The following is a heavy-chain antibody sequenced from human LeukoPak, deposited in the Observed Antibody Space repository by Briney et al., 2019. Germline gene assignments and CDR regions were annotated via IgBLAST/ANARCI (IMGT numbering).Heavy chain of an antibody. CDR1: GGSISSYY. D-gene: IGHD5-18*01. J-gene: IGHJ6*03. CDR2: VYYSGTT. V-gene: IGHV4-59*01. CDR3: ARTTEGGYTYGYFYYYYMDV. Sequence: PSETLSLTCTVSGGSISSYYWSWIRQPPGMGLEWIGFVYYSGTTNYNPSLKSRVTMSVDTSNNRFSLKLTSVTAADTAVYYCARTTEGGYTYGYFYYYYMDVWGKGTTVTISS.